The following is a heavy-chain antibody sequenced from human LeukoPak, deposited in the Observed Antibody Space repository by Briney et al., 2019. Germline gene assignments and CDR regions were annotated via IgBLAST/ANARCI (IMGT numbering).Heavy chain of an antibody. CDR1: CSSFISYR. V-gene: IGHV5-51*01. CDR3: AGGTGYFDY. J-gene: IGHJ4*02. Sequence: GASLNISCRTSCSSFISYRIGLVRAMPGKGLEWMGTIYPADSDTRYSPSFQGQVTITADKSISTAYLQWSSLKASDTAMYYCAGGTGYFDYWGQGALVTVSS. CDR2: IYPADSDT.